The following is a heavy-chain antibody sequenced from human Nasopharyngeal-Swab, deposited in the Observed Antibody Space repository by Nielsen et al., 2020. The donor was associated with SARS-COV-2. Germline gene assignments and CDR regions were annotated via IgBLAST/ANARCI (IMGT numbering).Heavy chain of an antibody. Sequence: GGSLRLSCAASGLTFSSYEMNWVRQAPGKGLEWVSYISSSGSTRYYADSVKGRFTISRDNAKNSLYLQMNSLRAEDTAVYYCARDYCSSTSCYDYWGQGTLVTVSS. V-gene: IGHV3-48*03. CDR2: ISSSGSTR. CDR1: GLTFSSYE. D-gene: IGHD2-2*01. CDR3: ARDYCSSTSCYDY. J-gene: IGHJ4*02.